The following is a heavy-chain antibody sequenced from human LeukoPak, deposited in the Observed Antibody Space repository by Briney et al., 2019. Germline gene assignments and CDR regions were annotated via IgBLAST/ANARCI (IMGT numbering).Heavy chain of an antibody. CDR2: ISGGGGST. D-gene: IGHD1-26*01. Sequence: PGGSLRLSGAAPGFTFTSYSMNWVRQAPGKGLEWVSTISGGGGSTYYADSVKGRSTISRDNSKNTLYLQVNSLRAEDTAVYYCAKGGKWDVTPFDYWGQGTLVPVSS. CDR3: AKGGKWDVTPFDY. CDR1: GFTFTSYS. V-gene: IGHV3-23*01. J-gene: IGHJ4*02.